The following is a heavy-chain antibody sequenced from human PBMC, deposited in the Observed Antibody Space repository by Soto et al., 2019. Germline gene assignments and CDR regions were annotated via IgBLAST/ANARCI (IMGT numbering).Heavy chain of an antibody. CDR1: GGSFSGYY. V-gene: IGHV4-34*01. D-gene: IGHD3-10*01. J-gene: IGHJ5*02. CDR3: ARAGGSGSYYITYNWFDP. Sequence: SETLSLTCAVYGGSFSGYYWSWIRQPPGKGLEWIGEINHSGSTNYNPSLKSRVTISVGTSKNQFSLKLSSVTAADTAVYYCARAGGSGSYYITYNWFDPWGQGTLVTVSS. CDR2: INHSGST.